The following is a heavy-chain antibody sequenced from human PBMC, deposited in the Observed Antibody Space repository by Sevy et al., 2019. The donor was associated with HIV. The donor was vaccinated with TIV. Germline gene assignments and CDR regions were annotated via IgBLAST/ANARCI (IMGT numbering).Heavy chain of an antibody. D-gene: IGHD1-26*01. CDR1: GFTFSSYA. Sequence: GGCLRLSCAASGFTFSSYAMSWVRQAPGKGLEWVSAISGSGGSTYYADSVKGRFTVSRVNSKNTLYLQMNSLRAEDTAVYYCAKEGFGGSRDYWGQGTLVTVSS. J-gene: IGHJ4*02. CDR2: ISGSGGST. CDR3: AKEGFGGSRDY. V-gene: IGHV3-23*01.